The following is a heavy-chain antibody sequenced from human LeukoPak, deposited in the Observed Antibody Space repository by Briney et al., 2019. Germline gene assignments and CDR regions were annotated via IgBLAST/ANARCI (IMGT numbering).Heavy chain of an antibody. CDR1: GGSISSYY. V-gene: IGHV4-59*08. Sequence: SETLSLTCTVSGGSISSYYWSWIRQPPGQGLEWIWYIYYSGSTNYNPSLRSRVTMSVDTSKKQLSLKMRSVTAADTAVYYCARCPIVGSGYGYFDDWGQGTVVTVSS. CDR3: ARCPIVGSGYGYFDD. J-gene: IGHJ4*02. D-gene: IGHD3-3*01. CDR2: IYYSGST.